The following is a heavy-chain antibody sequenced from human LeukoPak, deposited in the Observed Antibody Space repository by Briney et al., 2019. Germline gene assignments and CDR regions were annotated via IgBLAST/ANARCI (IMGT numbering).Heavy chain of an antibody. CDR1: GFTFSSYG. D-gene: IGHD6-19*01. J-gene: IGHJ4*02. CDR3: AKEQSSLYYFDY. CDR2: ISYDGSNK. Sequence: PGGSLRLSCAASGFTFSSYGMHWVRQAPGKGLEWVAVISYDGSNKYYADSVKGRFTISRDNSKNTLYLQMNSLRAEDTAVYYCAKEQSSLYYFDYWGQGTLVTVSS. V-gene: IGHV3-30*18.